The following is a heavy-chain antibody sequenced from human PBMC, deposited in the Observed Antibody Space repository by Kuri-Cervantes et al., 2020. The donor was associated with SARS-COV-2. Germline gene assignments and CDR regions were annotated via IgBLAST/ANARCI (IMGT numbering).Heavy chain of an antibody. CDR1: GGSISSLSYY. D-gene: IGHD2-2*01. J-gene: IGHJ6*02. Sequence: WESLRLSCTASGGSISSLSYYWSWIRQPPGKGLEWIGSIYYTGGTHSHPFLMSRVTMSVDTSKNQFSLKLSSVTAADTAVYYCAREGGDILVDGMDVWGQGATVTVSS. CDR2: IYYTGGT. CDR3: AREGGDILVDGMDV. V-gene: IGHV4-39*02.